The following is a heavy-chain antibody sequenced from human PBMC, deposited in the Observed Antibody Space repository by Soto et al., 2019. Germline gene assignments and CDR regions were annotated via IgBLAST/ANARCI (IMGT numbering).Heavy chain of an antibody. CDR3: AILDYIWGSYREPFDP. Sequence: GGSLRLSCAASGFTFSSYAMSWVRQAPGKGLEWVSAISGSGGSTYYADSVKGRFTISRDNSKNTLYLQMNSLRAEDTAVYYCAILDYIWGSYREPFDPWGQGTLVTVSS. J-gene: IGHJ5*02. CDR2: ISGSGGST. D-gene: IGHD3-16*02. CDR1: GFTFSSYA. V-gene: IGHV3-23*01.